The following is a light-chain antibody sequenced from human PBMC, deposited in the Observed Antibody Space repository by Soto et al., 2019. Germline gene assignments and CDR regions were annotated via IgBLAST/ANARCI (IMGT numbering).Light chain of an antibody. V-gene: IGLV1-44*01. J-gene: IGLJ3*02. Sequence: QSVLTQPPSASGTPGQRVSFSCSGSTSNIGSNTVNWYQQLPGTAPKILIYSNSQRPSGVPERFSGSKSGTSASLAISGLQSEDEAGYYCSTWDDSLNGWGFGGGTKVTVL. CDR3: STWDDSLNGWG. CDR2: SNS. CDR1: TSNIGSNT.